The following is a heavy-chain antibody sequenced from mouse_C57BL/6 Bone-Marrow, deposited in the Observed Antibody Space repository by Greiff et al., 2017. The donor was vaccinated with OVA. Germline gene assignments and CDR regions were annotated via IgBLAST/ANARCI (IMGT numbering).Heavy chain of an antibody. Sequence: QVQLQQPGAELVRPGSSVKLSCKASGYTFTSYWMDWVKQRPGQGLEWIGNIYPSDSETHYNQKFKDKATLTVDKSSITAYMQLSSLTSEDSAVYYGAGYYKGFAYWGQGTLVTVSA. D-gene: IGHD1-1*01. CDR3: AGYYKGFAY. V-gene: IGHV1-61*01. CDR2: IYPSDSET. J-gene: IGHJ3*01. CDR1: GYTFTSYW.